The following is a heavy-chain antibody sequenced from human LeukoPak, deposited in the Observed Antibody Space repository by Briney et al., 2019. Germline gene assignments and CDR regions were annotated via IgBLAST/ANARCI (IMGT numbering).Heavy chain of an antibody. CDR2: ISWNSGSI. CDR1: XXXXXDYA. CDR3: AKEQMAGAFDY. V-gene: IGHV3-9*01. D-gene: IGHD6-19*01. Sequence: PGRXXXXXXAXXXXXXXDYAMHWVRQAPGKGLEWVSGISWNSGSIGYADSVKGRFTISRDNAKNSLYLQMNSLRAEDTALYYCAKEQMAGAFDYWGQGTLVTVSS. J-gene: IGHJ4*02.